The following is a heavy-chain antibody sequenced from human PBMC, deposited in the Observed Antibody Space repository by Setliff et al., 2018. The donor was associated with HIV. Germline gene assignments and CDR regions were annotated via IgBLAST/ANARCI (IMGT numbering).Heavy chain of an antibody. CDR2: LSPSGTT. Sequence: SETLSLTCTLNGVPLSDYYTNWIRQPPGKGLEWIGELSPSGTTRSNPSLQSRVTISLDTSNNQFSLKLTSVTAADTAMYYCASFFVTTVTNQDYWGQGTPVTVSS. V-gene: IGHV4-34*01. CDR1: GVPLSDYY. CDR3: ASFFVTTVTNQDY. J-gene: IGHJ4*02. D-gene: IGHD4-17*01.